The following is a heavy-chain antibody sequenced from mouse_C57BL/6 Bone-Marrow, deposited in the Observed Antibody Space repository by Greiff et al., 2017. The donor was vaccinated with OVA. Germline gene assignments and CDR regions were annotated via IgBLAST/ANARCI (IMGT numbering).Heavy chain of an antibody. CDR3: TRQGGSSSYYFDY. CDR1: GFTFSDAW. V-gene: IGHV6-6*01. CDR2: IRNKANNHAT. Sequence: EVMLVESGGGLVQPGGSMKLSCAASGFTFSDAWMDWVRQSPEKGLEWVAEIRNKANNHATYYAESVKGRFTISRDDSKSSVYLQMNSLRAEDTGIYYCTRQGGSSSYYFDYWGQGTTLTVSS. J-gene: IGHJ2*01. D-gene: IGHD1-1*01.